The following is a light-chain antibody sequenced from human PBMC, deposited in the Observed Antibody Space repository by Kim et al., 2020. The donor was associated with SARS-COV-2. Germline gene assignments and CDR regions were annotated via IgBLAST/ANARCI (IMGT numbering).Light chain of an antibody. J-gene: IGLJ2*01. CDR1: SSNIGAGYD. CDR3: QSYDSSLSGSNVV. CDR2: GNS. V-gene: IGLV1-40*01. Sequence: VTTSFTGSSSNIGAGYDVHWYQQLPGAAPKLLTYGNSNRPSRVPYRFSGSKSGTSASLAITGLQAEDEADYYCQSYDSSLSGSNVVFGGGTQLTVL.